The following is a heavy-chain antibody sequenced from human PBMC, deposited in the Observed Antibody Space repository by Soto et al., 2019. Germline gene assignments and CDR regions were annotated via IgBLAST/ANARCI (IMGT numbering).Heavy chain of an antibody. Sequence: VALLESGGGLVQPGGSLRLSCAASGFTFSDYAMSWVRQAPGKGLEWVSSISARGGSTYYADSVWGRFTVSRDNAMNALFLQRISLRAEGSAVYYCARSELPGSVVVIPHYYMADWGKGTTVIVSS. V-gene: IGHV3-23*01. CDR1: GFTFSDYA. CDR2: ISARGGST. CDR3: ARSELPGSVVVIPHYYMAD. J-gene: IGHJ6*03. D-gene: IGHD2-21*01.